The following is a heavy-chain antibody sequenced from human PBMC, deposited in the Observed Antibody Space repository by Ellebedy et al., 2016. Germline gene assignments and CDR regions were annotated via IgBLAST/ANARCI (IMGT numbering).Heavy chain of an antibody. V-gene: IGHV3-7*03. Sequence: GGSLRLSCAASGFTFNNYWMSLVRLLPEKGLEWVANTDEGGGRKFYVDSVKGRFTIFRDNAKQSLYLQMTNLRAEDTGLYYCARALRGHFDYWGQGTLVTVSS. CDR2: TDEGGGRK. CDR1: GFTFNNYW. J-gene: IGHJ4*02. D-gene: IGHD3-10*01. CDR3: ARALRGHFDY.